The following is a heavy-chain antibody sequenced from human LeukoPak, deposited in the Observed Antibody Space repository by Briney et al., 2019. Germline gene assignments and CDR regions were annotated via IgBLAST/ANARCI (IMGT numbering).Heavy chain of an antibody. CDR3: ARETVVGSSSWYYYYGMDV. V-gene: IGHV3-30-3*01. D-gene: IGHD6-13*01. Sequence: GGSLRLSCAASGFTFSDYAMNWVRQAPGKGLEWVAVVSYEGSNKYYADSVKGRFTISRDNSKNTLYLQMNSLRAEDTAVYYCARETVVGSSSWYYYYGMDVWGQGTTVTVSS. CDR1: GFTFSDYA. J-gene: IGHJ6*02. CDR2: VSYEGSNK.